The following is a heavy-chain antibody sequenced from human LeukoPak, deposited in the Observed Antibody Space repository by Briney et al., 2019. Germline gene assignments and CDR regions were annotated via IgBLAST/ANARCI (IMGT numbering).Heavy chain of an antibody. D-gene: IGHD3/OR15-3a*01. Sequence: GGSLRLSCAVSGFTFSSYAMSWVRQAPGKGLEWVSAISGSGGSTYYADSVKGRFTVSRDNSKNTLYLQMSSLRAEDTAVYYCAREIYDFSESRTSNWFDPWGQGTLVTVSS. V-gene: IGHV3-23*01. CDR3: AREIYDFSESRTSNWFDP. J-gene: IGHJ5*02. CDR1: GFTFSSYA. CDR2: ISGSGGST.